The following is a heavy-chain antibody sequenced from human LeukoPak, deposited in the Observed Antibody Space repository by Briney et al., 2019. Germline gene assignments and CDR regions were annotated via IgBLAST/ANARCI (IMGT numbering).Heavy chain of an antibody. Sequence: PGGSLRLSCAASGFTFSSYWMHWVRQAPGKGLVWVSRINRDGSSTSYADSVKGRFTISRDNAKNTLYLQMNSLRAEDTAVYYCARGGGPDYWGQGTPVTVSS. J-gene: IGHJ4*02. CDR1: GFTFSSYW. CDR2: INRDGSST. D-gene: IGHD2-15*01. V-gene: IGHV3-74*01. CDR3: ARGGGPDY.